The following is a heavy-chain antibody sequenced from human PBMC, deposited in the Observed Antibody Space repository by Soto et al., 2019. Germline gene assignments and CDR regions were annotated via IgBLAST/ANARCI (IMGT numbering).Heavy chain of an antibody. CDR2: IDPEDGET. CDR1: GYTLTELS. V-gene: IGHV1-24*01. Sequence: ASVKVSCKVSGYTLTELSMHWVRQAPGKGLEWMGGIDPEDGETIYAQKFQGRVTMTRDTSTNTAYMELSSLRSEDTAVYYCARDTAPSDVWGQGTTVTVS. J-gene: IGHJ6*02. D-gene: IGHD4-17*01. CDR3: ARDTAPSDV.